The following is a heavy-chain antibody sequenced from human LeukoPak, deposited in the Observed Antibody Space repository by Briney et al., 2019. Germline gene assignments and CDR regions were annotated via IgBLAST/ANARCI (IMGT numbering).Heavy chain of an antibody. Sequence: SGGSLRLSCAASGFTYSSYAMSWVRQAPAKGLEWVSVISGSGGSRHYADFAKGRFTISRDNSKNTLYLQMNSLRAEDAAVYYCAKDIVVVSASGDAFDIWGQGTMVTVSA. D-gene: IGHD2-15*01. CDR1: GFTYSSYA. V-gene: IGHV3-23*01. CDR3: AKDIVVVSASGDAFDI. J-gene: IGHJ3*02. CDR2: ISGSGGSR.